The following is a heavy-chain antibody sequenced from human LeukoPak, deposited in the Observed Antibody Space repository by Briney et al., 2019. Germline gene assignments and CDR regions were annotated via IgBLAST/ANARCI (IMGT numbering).Heavy chain of an antibody. V-gene: IGHV4-59*01. D-gene: IGHD5-18*01. J-gene: IGHJ4*02. CDR3: ARDKQHSYGRYFDH. Sequence: SETLSLTCSVSADSISTYHWNWIRKPPGKRLEWIAYMQSTGNSKYNPSLRNRVTMFVDKSNNQVALILRSVTAADTAVYYCARDKQHSYGRYFDHWGQGALVTVSS. CDR2: MQSTGNS. CDR1: ADSISTYH.